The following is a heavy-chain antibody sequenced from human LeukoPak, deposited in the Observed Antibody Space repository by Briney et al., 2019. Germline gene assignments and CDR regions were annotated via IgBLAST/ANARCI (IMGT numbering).Heavy chain of an antibody. J-gene: IGHJ4*02. CDR1: RFTFSNYA. D-gene: IGHD4/OR15-4a*01. CDR3: AKDRARYYGAIDY. CDR2: ITGSGDYT. V-gene: IGHV3-23*01. Sequence: GGSLRLSCAASRFTFSNYAMSWVRQAPGKGLEWVSAITGSGDYTDYADSVKGRFTISRDNSKNTAYLQMNSLRAEDTAIYYCAKDRARYYGAIDYWGQGTLVTVSS.